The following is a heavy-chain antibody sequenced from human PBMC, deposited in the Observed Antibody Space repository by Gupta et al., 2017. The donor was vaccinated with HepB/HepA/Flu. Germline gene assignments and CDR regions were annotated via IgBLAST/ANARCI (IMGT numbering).Heavy chain of an antibody. CDR2: ISYDRSNK. V-gene: IGHV3-30-3*01. CDR3: ASVKTTVTHEANDY. J-gene: IGHJ4*02. Sequence: DLVEFGRAVVQPGGSVRLSCADSGFPVSTQAMHWVSQAPGKGLECVAVISYDRSNKYYADSVKGRFTISRDNSKNTLYLQMNSLRAEDTAVYYCASVKTTVTHEANDYWGQGTLVTVSS. CDR1: GFPVSTQA. D-gene: IGHD4-17*01.